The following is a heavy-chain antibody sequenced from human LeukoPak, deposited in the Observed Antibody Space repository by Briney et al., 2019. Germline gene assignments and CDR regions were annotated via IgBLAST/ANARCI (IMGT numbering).Heavy chain of an antibody. D-gene: IGHD3-3*01. Sequence: GGSLRLSCAASGFSFTSFWMTWVRQAPGRGLEWVANVNQDGSEKHYVDSVKGRFTISRDNAKNSLHLQMNSLRAEDTVVYYCARGRGVGYDFWSGYPYYFDYWGQGTLVTVSS. V-gene: IGHV3-7*01. J-gene: IGHJ4*02. CDR2: VNQDGSEK. CDR3: ARGRGVGYDFWSGYPYYFDY. CDR1: GFSFTSFW.